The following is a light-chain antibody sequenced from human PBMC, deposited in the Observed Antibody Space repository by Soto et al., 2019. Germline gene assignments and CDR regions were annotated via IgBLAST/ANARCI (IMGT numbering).Light chain of an antibody. CDR2: DAS. Sequence: DIQLTQSPSTLSASVGDRVTITCRASQSVTDWLAWYQQKPGKAPKLLIYDASSLQSGVPSRFSGSGSGTDFSLTFSSLQPDDFALYYCQQYYRSCTFGQGTKVEIK. J-gene: IGKJ2*02. CDR3: QQYYRSCT. V-gene: IGKV1-5*01. CDR1: QSVTDW.